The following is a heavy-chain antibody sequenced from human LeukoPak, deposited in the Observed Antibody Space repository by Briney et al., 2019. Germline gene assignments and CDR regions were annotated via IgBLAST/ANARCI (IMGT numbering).Heavy chain of an antibody. CDR1: AFIFSGHW. V-gene: IGHV3-21*01. CDR2: ISSSSSYI. D-gene: IGHD6-19*01. J-gene: IGHJ4*02. Sequence: GGSLRLSCEGSAFIFSGHWMNWVRQTPGKGLEWVSSISSSSSYIYYADSVKGRFTISRDNAKNSLYPQMNSLRAEDTAVYYCARDWAGTNEFDYWGQGTLVTVSS. CDR3: ARDWAGTNEFDY.